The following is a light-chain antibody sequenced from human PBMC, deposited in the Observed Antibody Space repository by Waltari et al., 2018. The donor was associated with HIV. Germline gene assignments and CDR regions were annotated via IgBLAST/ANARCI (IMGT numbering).Light chain of an antibody. CDR2: KNN. J-gene: IGLJ2*01. CDR3: AAWDDRLNLV. Sequence: QSVLTQPPSASGTPGQRATISCFGSNSNIGSNYVYWYQQLPGMAPKLLIYKNNRRPSGVPDRFSGSKAGTSASLASSGLRSEDEADYYCAAWDDRLNLVFGGGTKLTVL. CDR1: NSNIGSNY. V-gene: IGLV1-47*01.